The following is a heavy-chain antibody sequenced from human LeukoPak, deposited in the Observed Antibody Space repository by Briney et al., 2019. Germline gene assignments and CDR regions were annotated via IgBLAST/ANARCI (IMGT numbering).Heavy chain of an antibody. CDR2: IKQDGSEK. CDR1: GFTFGSYW. Sequence: GGSLRLSCAASGFTFGSYWMSWVRQAPGKGLEWVANIKQDGSEKYYVDSVKGRFTISRDNAKNSLYLQMNSLRAEDTAVYYCARGEAYSSSLYYFDYWGQGTLVTVSS. J-gene: IGHJ4*02. V-gene: IGHV3-7*01. D-gene: IGHD6-13*01. CDR3: ARGEAYSSSLYYFDY.